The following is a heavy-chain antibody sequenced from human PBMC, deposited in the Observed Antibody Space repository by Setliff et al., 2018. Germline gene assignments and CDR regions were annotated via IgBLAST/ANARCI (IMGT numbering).Heavy chain of an antibody. CDR1: GFTFTNYW. D-gene: IGHD6-19*01. J-gene: IGHJ4*02. CDR2: IKQDESEK. CDR3: TTSDWYAAFDH. Sequence: GGSLRLSCAASGFTFTNYWINWVRQAPGKGLEWVANIKQDESEKHYVGSVKGRFTISRDNARNSVYLQMNSLRAEDAAVYYCTTSDWYAAFDHWGQGTLVTVSS. V-gene: IGHV3-7*01.